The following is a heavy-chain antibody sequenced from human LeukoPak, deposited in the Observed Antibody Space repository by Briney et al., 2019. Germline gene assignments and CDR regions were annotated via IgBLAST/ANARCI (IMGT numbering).Heavy chain of an antibody. Sequence: ASVKVSCKASGYTFTSYGISWVRQAPGQGLEWMGWISAYNGNTNYAQKLQGRVTMTTDTSTSTAYMELRSLRSDDTAVYYCARVNPAIAAAGTSALDYWGQGTLVTVSS. J-gene: IGHJ4*02. CDR2: ISAYNGNT. CDR1: GYTFTSYG. CDR3: ARVNPAIAAAGTSALDY. V-gene: IGHV1-18*01. D-gene: IGHD6-13*01.